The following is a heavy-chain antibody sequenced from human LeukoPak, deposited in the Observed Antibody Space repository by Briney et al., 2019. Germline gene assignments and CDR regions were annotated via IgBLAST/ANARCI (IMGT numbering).Heavy chain of an antibody. V-gene: IGHV3-7*01. CDR3: AKAGLLWFGESWMDV. CDR1: GFIFSTYW. D-gene: IGHD3-10*01. Sequence: GGSLRLTCAASGFIFSTYWMSWVRHASGKGLEWVANIKEDGSESHDVDSVKGRFTISRDNAKNSLYLQMNSLRAEDTAVYFCAKAGLLWFGESWMDVWGQGTTVTVSS. CDR2: IKEDGSES. J-gene: IGHJ6*02.